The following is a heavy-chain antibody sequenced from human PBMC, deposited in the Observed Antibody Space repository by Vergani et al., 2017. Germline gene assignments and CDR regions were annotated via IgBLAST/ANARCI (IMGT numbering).Heavy chain of an antibody. J-gene: IGHJ2*01. CDR1: GFTFSNAW. Sequence: EVQLVESGGGLVKPGGSLRLSCAASGFTFSNAWMSWVRQAPGKGLEWVGRIKSKTDGGTTDYAAPVKGRFTISRDDSKNTLYLQMNSLKTEDTAVYYCTTVYYYDSSGYRHWYVDLWGRGTLVTVSS. CDR2: IKSKTDGGTT. V-gene: IGHV3-15*01. D-gene: IGHD3-22*01. CDR3: TTVYYYDSSGYRHWYVDL.